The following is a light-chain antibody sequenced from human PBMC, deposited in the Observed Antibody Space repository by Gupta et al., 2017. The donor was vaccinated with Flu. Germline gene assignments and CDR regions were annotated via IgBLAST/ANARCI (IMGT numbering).Light chain of an antibody. CDR2: EAS. CDR1: QTISSW. V-gene: IGKV1-5*03. CDR3: QQYHRFST. J-gene: IGKJ2*01. Sequence: DSQLTQSPSTLSASVGDRVTITCRASQTISSWLAWYQQKPGKAPKLLIYEASNLERGVPSRFSGSGSGTDFTLTINSLQPDDFATYYCQQYHRFSTFGQGTNLEIK.